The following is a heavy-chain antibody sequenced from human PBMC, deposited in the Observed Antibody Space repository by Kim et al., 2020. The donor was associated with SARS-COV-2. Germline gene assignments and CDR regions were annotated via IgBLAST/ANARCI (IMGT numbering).Heavy chain of an antibody. V-gene: IGHV3-48*02. D-gene: IGHD5-12*01. Sequence: GGSLRLSCAASGFTFSSYSMNWVRQAPGKGLEWVSYISSSSSTIYYADSVKGRFTISRDNAKNSLYLQMNSLRDEDTAVYYCARVLWEWLRQYYFDYWGQGTLVTVSS. CDR3: ARVLWEWLRQYYFDY. CDR1: GFTFSSYS. CDR2: ISSSSSTI. J-gene: IGHJ4*02.